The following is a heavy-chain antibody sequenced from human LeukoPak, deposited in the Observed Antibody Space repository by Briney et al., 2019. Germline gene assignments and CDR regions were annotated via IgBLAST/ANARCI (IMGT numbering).Heavy chain of an antibody. CDR3: AREAPDYGSGSYYFDY. J-gene: IGHJ4*02. V-gene: IGHV4-59*01. CDR1: GXXISSYY. CDR2: IYYSGST. D-gene: IGHD3-10*01. Sequence: SETLSLTXXVSGXXISSYYWSWIRQPPGKGLEWIGYIYYSGSTNYNPSLKSRVTISVDTSKNQFSLKLSSVTAADTAVYYCAREAPDYGSGSYYFDYWGQGTLVTVSS.